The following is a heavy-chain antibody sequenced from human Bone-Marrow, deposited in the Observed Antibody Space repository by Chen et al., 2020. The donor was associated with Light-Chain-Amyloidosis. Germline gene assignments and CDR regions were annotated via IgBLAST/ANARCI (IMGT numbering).Heavy chain of an antibody. CDR1: GYSISSGYY. CDR2: IYTSGNT. CDR3: AREGTAMGRGQFLNFFYYMDV. Sequence: QVQLQESGPGLVKPSETLSLTSSVSGYSISSGYYWGWIRQPAGKGLEWIGRIYTSGNTNYSPSLKSRVTISVDTSKNQFSLKLNSVTAADTAVYYCAREGTAMGRGQFLNFFYYMDVWGKGTTVTVSS. D-gene: IGHD5-18*01. J-gene: IGHJ6*03. V-gene: IGHV4-61*02.